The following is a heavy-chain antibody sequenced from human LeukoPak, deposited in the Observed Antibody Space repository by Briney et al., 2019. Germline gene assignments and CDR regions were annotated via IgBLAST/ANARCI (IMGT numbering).Heavy chain of an antibody. CDR2: ISGSGGST. D-gene: IGHD2-15*01. V-gene: IGHV3-23*01. J-gene: IGHJ4*02. CDR3: AKGPGYCSGGSCYFGHNEDH. Sequence: PGGSLRLSCAASGFTFSSYAMRWVRQAPGKGLEWVSAISGSGGSTYYADSVKGRFTISRDNSKNTLYLQMNSLRAEDTAVYYCAKGPGYCSGGSCYFGHNEDHWGQGTLVTVSS. CDR1: GFTFSSYA.